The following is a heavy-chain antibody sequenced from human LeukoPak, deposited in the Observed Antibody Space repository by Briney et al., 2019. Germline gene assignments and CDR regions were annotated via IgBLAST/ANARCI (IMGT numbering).Heavy chain of an antibody. CDR2: ISYDGSNK. D-gene: IGHD1-26*01. Sequence: GGSLRLSCAASGFTFSRYGMHWVRQAPGKGLEWVTAISYDGSNKYYADSVKGRFTISRDNSKNTLFLQMNSLRAEDTAVYYCARDRGSYGGGFFDHWGQGTLVTVSS. CDR3: ARDRGSYGGGFFDH. V-gene: IGHV3-30*14. J-gene: IGHJ4*02. CDR1: GFTFSRYG.